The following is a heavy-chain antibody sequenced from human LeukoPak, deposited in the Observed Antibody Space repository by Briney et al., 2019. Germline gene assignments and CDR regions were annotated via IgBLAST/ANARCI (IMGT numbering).Heavy chain of an antibody. J-gene: IGHJ4*02. Sequence: SETLSLTCTVSGGSISSYYWSWIRQPAGKGLECIGRIYSTGSTNYNPSLKSRVTMSVDTSKNQFSLRLSSVTAADTAVYYCAREGGTTYYYDSSFGYWGQGTLVTVSS. V-gene: IGHV4-4*07. CDR2: IYSTGST. CDR3: AREGGTTYYYDSSFGY. CDR1: GGSISSYY. D-gene: IGHD3-22*01.